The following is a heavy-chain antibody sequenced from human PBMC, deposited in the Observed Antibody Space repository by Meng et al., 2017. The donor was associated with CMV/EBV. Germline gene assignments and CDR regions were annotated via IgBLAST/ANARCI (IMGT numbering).Heavy chain of an antibody. CDR1: GFTFSSYG. J-gene: IGHJ5*02. CDR3: AKDRITIFGVNWFDP. D-gene: IGHD3-3*01. V-gene: IGHV3-30*18. CDR2: ISYDGNNK. Sequence: SGFTFSSYGMHWVRQAPGKGLEWVAVISYDGNNKYYADSVKSRFTISRDNSKNTLYLQMNSLRAEDTAVYYCAKDRITIFGVNWFDPWGQGTLVTVSS.